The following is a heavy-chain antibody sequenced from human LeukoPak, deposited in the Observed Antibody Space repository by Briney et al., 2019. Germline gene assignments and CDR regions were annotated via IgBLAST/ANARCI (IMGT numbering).Heavy chain of an antibody. D-gene: IGHD6-13*01. V-gene: IGHV3-23*01. CDR2: ISGSGGST. J-gene: IGHJ4*02. CDR1: GFTFSSYA. Sequence: TGGSLRLSCAASGFTFSSYAMSWVRQASGKGLEWVSAISGSGGSTYYADSVKGRFTISRDNSKNTLYLQMNSLRAEDTAVYYCAKEEAVLGSSIDYWGQGTLVTVSS. CDR3: AKEEAVLGSSIDY.